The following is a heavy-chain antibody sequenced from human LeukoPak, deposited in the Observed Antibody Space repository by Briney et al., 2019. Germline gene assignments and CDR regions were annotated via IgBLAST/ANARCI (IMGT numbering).Heavy chain of an antibody. D-gene: IGHD6-6*01. CDR1: GFTFSSYS. V-gene: IGHV3-48*01. J-gene: IGHJ3*02. CDR2: ISETSSFM. Sequence: GGSLRLSCAASGFTFSSYSMNWVRQAPGKGLEWISYISETSSFMYYADSVKGRFTISRDNAKNSLYLQMSSLRAEDTAVYYCAREMTYGSSAFDIWGQGTTVIVSS. CDR3: AREMTYGSSAFDI.